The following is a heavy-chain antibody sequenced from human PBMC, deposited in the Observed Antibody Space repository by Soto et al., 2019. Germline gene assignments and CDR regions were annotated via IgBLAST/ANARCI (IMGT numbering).Heavy chain of an antibody. D-gene: IGHD5-18*01. CDR2: ISSSSSTI. CDR1: GFTFSSYS. J-gene: IGHJ4*02. V-gene: IGHV3-48*02. Sequence: GGSLRLSCAASGFTFSSYSMNWVRQAPGKGLEWVSYISSSSSTIYYADSVKGRFTISRDNAKNSLYLQMNSLRDEDTAVYYCARGSKRGYSYGPGYWGQGTLVTVSS. CDR3: ARGSKRGYSYGPGY.